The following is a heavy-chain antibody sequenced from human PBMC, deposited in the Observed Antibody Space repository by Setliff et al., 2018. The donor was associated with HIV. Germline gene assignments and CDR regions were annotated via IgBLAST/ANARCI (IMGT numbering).Heavy chain of an antibody. CDR3: EREGSVGGRYYYYMNL. V-gene: IGHV3-9*01. CDR2: ISWDSDFI. J-gene: IGHJ6*03. D-gene: IGHD6-19*01. CDR1: GFTFDYHV. Sequence: PGGSLRLSCAASGFTFDYHVMYWVRQAPGKGLEWVSTISWDSDFIAYADSVKGRFTVARDNANNSLYLRMNSLRPEDSALYYCEREGSVGGRYYYYMNLWGKGTTVTVSS.